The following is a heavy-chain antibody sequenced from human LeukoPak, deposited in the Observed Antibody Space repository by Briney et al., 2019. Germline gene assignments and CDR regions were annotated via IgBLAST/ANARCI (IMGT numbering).Heavy chain of an antibody. CDR1: GVMFSNFG. V-gene: IGHV3-23*01. Sequence: GSLRLSCAASGVMFSNFGMSWVRQAPGKGLEWVSTITKSGDQTHYADSVRGLFTISRDIFKNTLYLQMNSLRAEDTAVYHCVKSAGKDGYRDVFDIWGQGTVVTVSS. CDR3: VKSAGKDGYRDVFDI. D-gene: IGHD5-24*01. J-gene: IGHJ3*02. CDR2: ITKSGDQT.